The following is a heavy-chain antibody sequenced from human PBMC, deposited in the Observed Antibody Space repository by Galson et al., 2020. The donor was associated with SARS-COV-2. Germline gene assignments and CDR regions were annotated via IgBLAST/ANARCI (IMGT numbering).Heavy chain of an antibody. V-gene: IGHV3-30*04. Sequence: GESLKISCAASGFTFSRFAVHWVRQAPGKGLEWVAVISYDGSYLHYADSVKGRFTISRDNTRNTLFLQMNSLRSEDTAMYYCARDREGYCGADCYYIFDYWGQGTLVTVSS. CDR1: GFTFSRFA. CDR3: ARDREGYCGADCYYIFDY. D-gene: IGHD2-21*02. J-gene: IGHJ4*02. CDR2: ISYDGSYL.